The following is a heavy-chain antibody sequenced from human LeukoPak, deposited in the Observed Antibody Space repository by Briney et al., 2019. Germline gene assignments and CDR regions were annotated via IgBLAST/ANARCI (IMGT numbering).Heavy chain of an antibody. D-gene: IGHD3-10*01. V-gene: IGHV1-18*01. Sequence: ASVKVSCKASGYTFTTYHINWVRQAPGQGLEWMGRINAYNGNTNYEQKLQGRVIMTTDTSTSTVYMELRSLRSDDTAVYYCARGGRGNFDYWGQGILVTVSS. CDR1: GYTFTTYH. CDR2: INAYNGNT. CDR3: ARGGRGNFDY. J-gene: IGHJ4*02.